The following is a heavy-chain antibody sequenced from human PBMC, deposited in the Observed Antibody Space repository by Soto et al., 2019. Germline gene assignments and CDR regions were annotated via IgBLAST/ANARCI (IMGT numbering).Heavy chain of an antibody. Sequence: ASVKVSCKASGYTFTSYGISWVRQAPGQGLEWMGWISAYNGNTNYAQKLQGRVTMTTDTSTSTAYMELRSLRSDDTAVYYCARGASSSTSCYRCAFDIWGQGTMVTVSS. D-gene: IGHD2-2*02. CDR3: ARGASSSTSCYRCAFDI. CDR1: GYTFTSYG. CDR2: ISAYNGNT. J-gene: IGHJ3*02. V-gene: IGHV1-18*01.